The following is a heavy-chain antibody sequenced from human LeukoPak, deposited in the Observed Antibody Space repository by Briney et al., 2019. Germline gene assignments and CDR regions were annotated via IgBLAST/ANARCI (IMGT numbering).Heavy chain of an antibody. CDR3: ARGSSFYGDYEDDY. CDR1: GGSISSGSYY. D-gene: IGHD4-17*01. V-gene: IGHV4-61*02. J-gene: IGHJ4*02. CDR2: IYTSGST. Sequence: SETLSLTCTVSGGSISSGSYYWSWIRQPAGKGLEWIGRIYTSGSTNYNPSLKSRVTISVDTSKNQFSLKLSSVTAADTAVYYCARGSSFYGDYEDDYWGQGTLVTVSS.